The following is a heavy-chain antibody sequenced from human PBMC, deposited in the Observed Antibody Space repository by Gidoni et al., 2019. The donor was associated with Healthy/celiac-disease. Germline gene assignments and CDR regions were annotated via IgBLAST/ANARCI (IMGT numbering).Heavy chain of an antibody. V-gene: IGHV2-70*15. J-gene: IGHJ4*02. D-gene: IGHD3-10*01. CDR2: IDWDDDK. CDR1: GFSLSTSGMC. CDR3: ARSTHYGSGSPPDY. Sequence: QVTLRESGPALVKPTQTLTLTCTFSGFSLSTSGMCVSWIRQPPGKALEWLARIDWDDDKYYSTSLKTRLTISKDTSKNQVVLTMTNMDPVDTATYYCARSTHYGSGSPPDYWGQGTLVTVSS.